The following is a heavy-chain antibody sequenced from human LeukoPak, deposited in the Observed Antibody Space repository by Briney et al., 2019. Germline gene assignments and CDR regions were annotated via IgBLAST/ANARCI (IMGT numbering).Heavy chain of an antibody. CDR2: INPNSGGT. V-gene: IGHV1-2*02. CDR1: GYTFTGYY. J-gene: IGHJ4*02. CDR3: ARVQRGWNLQFDY. Sequence: ASVKVSCKASGYTFTGYYMHWVRQAPGQGLEWMGWINPNSGGTNYAQKFQGRVTMTRDTSISTAYMELSRLRSDDTAVYYCARVQRGWNLQFDYWGQGTLVTVSS. D-gene: IGHD6-19*01.